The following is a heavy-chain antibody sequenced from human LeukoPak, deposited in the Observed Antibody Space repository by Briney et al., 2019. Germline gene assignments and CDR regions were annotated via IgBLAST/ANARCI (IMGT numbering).Heavy chain of an antibody. CDR3: ARGRYSSGWFDY. V-gene: IGHV5-51*01. D-gene: IGHD6-19*01. CDR2: IYPGDSDT. J-gene: IGHJ4*02. Sequence: GESLKISXKVSGYNFTNYWIGWVRQKPGKGLEWVGIIYPGDSDTIYSPSFQGQVTISADKSITTAYLQWSSLKASHTAMYYCARGRYSSGWFDYWGQGTLVTVSS. CDR1: GYNFTNYW.